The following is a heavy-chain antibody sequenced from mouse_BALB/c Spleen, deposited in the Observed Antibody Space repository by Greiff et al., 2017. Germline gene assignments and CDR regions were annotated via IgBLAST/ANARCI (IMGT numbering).Heavy chain of an antibody. CDR3: ARIPTALYYAMDY. CDR1: GFNIKDTY. D-gene: IGHD1-2*01. J-gene: IGHJ4*01. Sequence: VQLKQSGAELVKPGASVKLSCTASGFNIKDTYMHWVKQRPEQGLEWIGRIDPANGNTKYDPKFQGKATITADTSSNTAYLQLSSLTSEDTAVYYCARIPTALYYAMDYWGQGTSVTVSS. CDR2: IDPANGNT. V-gene: IGHV14-3*02.